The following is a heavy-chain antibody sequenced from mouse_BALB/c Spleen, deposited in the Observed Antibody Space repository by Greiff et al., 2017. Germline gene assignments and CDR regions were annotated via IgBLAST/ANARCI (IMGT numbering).Heavy chain of an antibody. CDR3: ARGDGYPPY. CDR2: INPYNGAT. J-gene: IGHJ2*01. V-gene: IGHV1-31*01. D-gene: IGHD2-3*01. Sequence: VQLQQSGPELVKPGASVKISCKASGYSFTGYYMHWVKQSHVKSLEWIGRINPYNGATSYNQNFKDKASLTVDKSSSTAYMELHSLTSEDSAVYYCARGDGYPPYWGQGTTLTVSS. CDR1: GYSFTGYY.